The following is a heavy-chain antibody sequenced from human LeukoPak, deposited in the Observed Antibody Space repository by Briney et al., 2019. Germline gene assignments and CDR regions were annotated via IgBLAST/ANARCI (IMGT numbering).Heavy chain of an antibody. V-gene: IGHV4-38-2*01. CDR2: IYYSGST. D-gene: IGHD3-22*01. CDR1: GFTFSSYG. CDR3: ARTYYYDSSGPYY. Sequence: GSLRLSCAASGFTFSSYGMSWVRQPPGKGLEWIGSIYYSGSTYYSPSLKSRVTISVDTSKSQFSLKLSSVTAADTAVYYCARTYYYDSSGPYYWGQGTLVTVSS. J-gene: IGHJ4*02.